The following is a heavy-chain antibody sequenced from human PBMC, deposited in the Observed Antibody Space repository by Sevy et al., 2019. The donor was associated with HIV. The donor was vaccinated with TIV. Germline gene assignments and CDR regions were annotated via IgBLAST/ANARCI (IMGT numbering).Heavy chain of an antibody. CDR2: IIGSSSHT. V-gene: IGHV3-11*06. CDR1: GFTFSDFY. CDR3: AGDWRGDYSLFDY. Sequence: GGSLRLSCAASGFTFSDFYMSWIRQAPGKGLEWISYIIGSSSHTHYADSVKGRFTISRDNARTSLYLQMHSLRAEDTAVYYCAGDWRGDYSLFDYWGQGTLVTVSS. D-gene: IGHD2-21*01. J-gene: IGHJ4*02.